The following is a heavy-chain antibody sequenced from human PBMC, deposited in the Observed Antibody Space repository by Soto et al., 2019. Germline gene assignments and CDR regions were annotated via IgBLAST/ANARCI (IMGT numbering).Heavy chain of an antibody. CDR2: IIAYNGNT. D-gene: IGHD4-17*01. CDR3: AREGTTVTPWWYY. CDR1: GGTFSSYA. J-gene: IGHJ4*02. V-gene: IGHV1-18*01. Sequence: ASVKVSCNASGGTFSSYAISWVRQAPGQGLEWMGWIIAYNGNTNYAQKLQGRVTMTTDTSTSTAYMELRSLRSDDTAVYYCAREGTTVTPWWYYWGQGTLVTLSS.